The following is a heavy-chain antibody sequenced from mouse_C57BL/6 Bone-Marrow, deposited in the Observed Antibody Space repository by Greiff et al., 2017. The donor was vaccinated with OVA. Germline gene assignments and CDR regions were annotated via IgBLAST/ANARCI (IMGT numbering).Heavy chain of an antibody. D-gene: IGHD2-4*01. CDR1: GFTFSSYA. Sequence: EVQVVESGGGLVKPGGSLKLSCAASGFTFSSYAMSWVRQTPEKRLEWVATISAGGSYTYYPDNVKGRFTISRDNAKNTLYLQMSHLKSEDTAMYYCARDTGYDYDDYAMDYWGQGTSVTVSS. CDR2: ISAGGSYT. V-gene: IGHV5-4*01. J-gene: IGHJ4*01. CDR3: ARDTGYDYDDYAMDY.